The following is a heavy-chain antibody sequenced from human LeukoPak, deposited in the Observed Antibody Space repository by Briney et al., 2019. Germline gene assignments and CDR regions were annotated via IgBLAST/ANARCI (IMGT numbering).Heavy chain of an antibody. CDR3: ARRVPYTVATDY. V-gene: IGHV3-30-3*01. Sequence: GGSLRLSCAASGFTFSSYAMHWVRQAPGKGLEWVAVISYDGSNKYYADSVKGRFTISRDDSKNTLYLQMNSLRAEDTAVYYCARRVPYTVATDYWGQGTLVTVFS. CDR2: ISYDGSNK. J-gene: IGHJ4*02. CDR1: GFTFSSYA. D-gene: IGHD4-17*01.